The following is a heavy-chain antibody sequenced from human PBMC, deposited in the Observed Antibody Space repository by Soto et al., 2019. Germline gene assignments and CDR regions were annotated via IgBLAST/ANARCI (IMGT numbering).Heavy chain of an antibody. D-gene: IGHD3-16*01. V-gene: IGHV1-2*02. CDR3: ARDMQGWGGF. CDR1: GYTFTDYY. CDR2: INPNSGDT. J-gene: IGHJ4*02. Sequence: VQLVQSGADVKKPGASVRVSCKASGYTFTDYYIHWVRQAPGQGLECMGWINPNSGDTNYAQKFQGRVTMTRDTSISIAYMEMRGLRSDDAAVDYCARDMQGWGGFWGQGTRVTVSS.